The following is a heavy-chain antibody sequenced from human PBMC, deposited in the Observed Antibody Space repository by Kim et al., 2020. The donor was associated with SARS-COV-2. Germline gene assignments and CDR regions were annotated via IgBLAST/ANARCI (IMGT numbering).Heavy chain of an antibody. D-gene: IGHD4-17*01. V-gene: IGHV4-39*01. CDR3: ARREAYYGDPWDY. Sequence: SETLSLTCTVSGGSISSSSYYWGWIRQPPGKGLEWIGSIYYSGSTYYNPSLKSRVTISVDTSKNQFSLKLSSVTAADTAVYYCARREAYYGDPWDYWGQ. J-gene: IGHJ4*02. CDR1: GGSISSSSYY. CDR2: IYYSGST.